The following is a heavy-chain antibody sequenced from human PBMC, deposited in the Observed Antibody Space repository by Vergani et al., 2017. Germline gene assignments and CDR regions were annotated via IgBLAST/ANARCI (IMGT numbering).Heavy chain of an antibody. CDR1: GYTFTNYD. J-gene: IGHJ5*02. V-gene: IGHV1-2*02. Sequence: QVQLVQSGAEVKKPGASVKVSCKASGYTFTNYDITWVRQAPGQGLEWMGWINPNSGGTNYAQKFQGRVTMTRDTSISTAYMELSRLRSDDTAVYYCARGISSTAMSGFDPWGQGTLVTVSS. CDR2: INPNSGGT. D-gene: IGHD2-2*01. CDR3: ARGISSTAMSGFDP.